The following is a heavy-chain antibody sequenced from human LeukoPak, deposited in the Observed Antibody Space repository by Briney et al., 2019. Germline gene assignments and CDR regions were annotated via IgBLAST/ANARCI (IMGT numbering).Heavy chain of an antibody. J-gene: IGHJ1*01. D-gene: IGHD4-17*01. CDR2: INHSGSS. V-gene: IGHV4-34*01. CDR3: ARGEDGDYYFQH. CDR1: GGSFSGYY. Sequence: SETLSLTCAVYGGSFSGYYWSWIRQPPGKGLEWIGEINHSGSSNYNPSLKSRVTVSVDTSKNQFSLKLSSVTAADTAVYYCARGEDGDYYFQHWGQGTLVTVSS.